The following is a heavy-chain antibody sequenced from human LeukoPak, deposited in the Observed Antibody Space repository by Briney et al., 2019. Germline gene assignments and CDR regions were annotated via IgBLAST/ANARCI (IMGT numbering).Heavy chain of an antibody. D-gene: IGHD2-15*01. Sequence: SGPTPVKPTQTLTLTCTFSGFSLSTSGVGVGWIRQPPGKALEWLALIYWDDDKRYSPSLKSRLTITKDTSKNQVVLTMTNMDPVDTATYYCALLLGYCSGGSCYSTQGFDYWGQGTLVTVSS. CDR2: IYWDDDK. CDR3: ALLLGYCSGGSCYSTQGFDY. CDR1: GFSLSTSGVG. J-gene: IGHJ4*02. V-gene: IGHV2-5*02.